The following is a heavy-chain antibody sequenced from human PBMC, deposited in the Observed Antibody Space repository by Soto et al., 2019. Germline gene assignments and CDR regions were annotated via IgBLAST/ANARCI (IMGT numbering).Heavy chain of an antibody. V-gene: IGHV3-23*01. CDR3: AKVLRKSGSYHPLHY. Sequence: EVQLLESGGGLVQPGGSLRLFCAASGFTFSSYAMSWVRQAPGKGLEWVPAISGSGGSTYYADSVKARFTISRDNSKNTLYLQMNSLRAEDTAVYYCAKVLRKSGSYHPLHYWGQGTLVTVFS. CDR2: ISGSGGST. J-gene: IGHJ4*02. CDR1: GFTFSSYA. D-gene: IGHD1-26*01.